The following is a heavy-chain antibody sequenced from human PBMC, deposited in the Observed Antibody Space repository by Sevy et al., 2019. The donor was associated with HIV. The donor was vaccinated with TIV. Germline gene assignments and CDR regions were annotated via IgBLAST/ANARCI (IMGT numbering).Heavy chain of an antibody. CDR1: GYTFTGYY. V-gene: IGHV1-2*02. D-gene: IGHD2-2*02. CDR2: INPNSGGT. J-gene: IGHJ4*02. Sequence: ASVKVSCKASGYTFTGYYMHWVRQAPGQGLEWMGWINPNSGGTNYAQKFQGRVTMTSDTSISTAYMELSRLRSDDTAVYYCAVGYCSSTSCHIPHWYFDYWGQGTLVTVSS. CDR3: AVGYCSSTSCHIPHWYFDY.